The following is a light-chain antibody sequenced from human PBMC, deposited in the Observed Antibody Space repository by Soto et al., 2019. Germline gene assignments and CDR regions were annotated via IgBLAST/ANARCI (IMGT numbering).Light chain of an antibody. CDR2: GTS. V-gene: IGKV3-15*01. CDR1: QSVSSN. Sequence: EIVMTQSPATLSVSPGERVTLSCRASQSVSSNLGWYQHKPGQAPRLLIYGTSTRATGIPARFSGSGSGTEFTLTISSLQSEDFAVYYCQQYNNWPLTFGLGTRLEI. CDR3: QQYNNWPLT. J-gene: IGKJ5*01.